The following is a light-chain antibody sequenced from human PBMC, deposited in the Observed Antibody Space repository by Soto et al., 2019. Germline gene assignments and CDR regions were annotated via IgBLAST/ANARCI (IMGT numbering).Light chain of an antibody. Sequence: VATGLAAGSTRGGFNIGNKSVHWYQQKPGQAPVLVVYDDSDRPSGIPERFSGSNSGNTATLTISRVEAGDEADYYCQVWDRVSESYEFGTGTKV. CDR3: QVWDRVSESYE. V-gene: IGLV3-21*02. J-gene: IGLJ1*01. CDR2: DDS. CDR1: NIGNKS.